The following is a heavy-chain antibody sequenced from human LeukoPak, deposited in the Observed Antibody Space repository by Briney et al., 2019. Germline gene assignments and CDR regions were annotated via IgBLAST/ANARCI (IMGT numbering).Heavy chain of an antibody. CDR3: ARRDNSYDYVWGSYRPLNY. V-gene: IGHV1-69*13. CDR2: ILPIFGTA. Sequence: SVKVSCKASGGTFSNYAISWVRQAPGQGLEWMGEILPIFGTANYAQKFQGRVTITADESTSTAYMELSSLRSEDTAVYYCARRDNSYDYVWGSYRPLNYWGQGTLVTVSS. D-gene: IGHD3-16*02. CDR1: GGTFSNYA. J-gene: IGHJ4*02.